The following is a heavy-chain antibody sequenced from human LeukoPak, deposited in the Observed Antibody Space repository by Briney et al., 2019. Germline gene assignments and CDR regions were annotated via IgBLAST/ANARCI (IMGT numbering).Heavy chain of an antibody. D-gene: IGHD3-3*01. V-gene: IGHV3-66*01. Sequence: GGSLRLSCAASGFTVRSNYMSWVRQAPGKGLEWVSIIYSGGSTYYADSVKGRFTISRDNSKNTVHLQMNSLRAEDTAVYYCAKDVGTYYDFWSGYYTTGFDYWGQGTLVTVSS. CDR1: GFTVRSNY. CDR2: IYSGGST. CDR3: AKDVGTYYDFWSGYYTTGFDY. J-gene: IGHJ4*02.